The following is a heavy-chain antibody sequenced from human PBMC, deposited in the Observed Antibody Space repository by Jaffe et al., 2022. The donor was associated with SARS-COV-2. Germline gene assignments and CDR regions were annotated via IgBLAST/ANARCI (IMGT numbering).Heavy chain of an antibody. D-gene: IGHD3-16*01. CDR1: GGSISSSSYY. V-gene: IGHV4-39*01. CDR2: VYYSGGT. CDR3: ATYRTASASFDY. J-gene: IGHJ4*02. Sequence: QLQLQESGPGLVKPSETLSLTCTVSGGSISSSSYYWAWIRQPPGKGLEWIGNVYYSGGTYYNSSLRSRVTISVDTSKNQFSLKLSSVTAADTAVYYCATYRTASASFDYWGQGTLVTVSS.